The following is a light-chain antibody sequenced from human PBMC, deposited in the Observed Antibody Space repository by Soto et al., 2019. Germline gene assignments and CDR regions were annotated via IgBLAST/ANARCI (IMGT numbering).Light chain of an antibody. CDR3: ETCDSNTRV. CDR2: VESSGSY. CDR1: SGNSNYN. V-gene: IGLV4-60*02. Sequence: QSVLTQSSSASGSLGSSVKLTCTVSSGNSNYNIAWHQQQPRKAPRYLLKVESSGSYNTGRGVPDRCAGSSSGADRYLTISHLQYEDEADYAGETCDSNTRVFGGGTKLTVL. J-gene: IGLJ2*01.